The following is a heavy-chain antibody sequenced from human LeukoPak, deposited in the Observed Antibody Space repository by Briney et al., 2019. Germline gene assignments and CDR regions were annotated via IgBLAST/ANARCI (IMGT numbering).Heavy chain of an antibody. D-gene: IGHD3-22*01. CDR3: ARDFRPDYYDSSGYYYGAFDI. V-gene: IGHV3-33*08. J-gene: IGHJ3*02. CDR1: GFTFSSYG. CDR2: IWYDGSNK. Sequence: GGSLRLSCAASGFTFSSYGMHWVRQAPGKGLEWVAVIWYDGSNKYYADSVKGRFTISRDNSKNTLYLQMNSLRAEDTAVYYCARDFRPDYYDSSGYYYGAFDIWGQGTMVTVSS.